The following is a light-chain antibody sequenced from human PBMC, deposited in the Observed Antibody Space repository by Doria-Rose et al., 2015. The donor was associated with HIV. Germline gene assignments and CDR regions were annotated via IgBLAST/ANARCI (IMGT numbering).Light chain of an antibody. V-gene: IGKV3-20*01. Sequence: DIVMTQSPGTLSLSPGERATLSCRASQSFSSTYLAWYQQKPGQAPSLLIYDGSTRATGIPDRFSASGSGTDFTLTINSLEPEDFALNYCHQYGTSWTFGQGTKVEI. CDR1: QSFSSTY. J-gene: IGKJ1*01. CDR3: HQYGTSWT. CDR2: DGS.